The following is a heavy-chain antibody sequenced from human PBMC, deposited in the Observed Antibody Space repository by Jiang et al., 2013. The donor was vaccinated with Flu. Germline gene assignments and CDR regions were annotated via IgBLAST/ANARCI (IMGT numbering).Heavy chain of an antibody. Sequence: GAEVKKPGASVKVSCKASGYTFTGYYMHWVRQAPGQGLEWMGWINPNSGGTNYAQKFQGRVTMTRDTSISTAYMELSRLRSDDTAVYYCARDFSLTYYYDSTNDAFDIWGQGTMVTVSS. D-gene: IGHD3-22*01. J-gene: IGHJ3*02. V-gene: IGHV1-2*02. CDR2: INPNSGGT. CDR3: ARDFSLTYYYDSTNDAFDI. CDR1: GYTFTGYY.